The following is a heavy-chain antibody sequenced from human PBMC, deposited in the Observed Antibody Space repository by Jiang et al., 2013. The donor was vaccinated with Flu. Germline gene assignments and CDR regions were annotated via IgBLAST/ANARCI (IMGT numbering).Heavy chain of an antibody. CDR3: ARTDYGSGRGYAAFDI. CDR1: GGSIRTYY. J-gene: IGHJ3*02. D-gene: IGHD3-10*01. CDR2: IYPSGIT. Sequence: GPGLVKPSETLSLTCAVSGGSIRTYYRSWIRQSAGKGLEWIGRIYPSGITNYNPSLKSRVTMSVDTSKKEFSLNLNSVTAADTAVYYCARTDYGSGRGYAAFDIWGQGTMVTVSS. V-gene: IGHV4-4*07.